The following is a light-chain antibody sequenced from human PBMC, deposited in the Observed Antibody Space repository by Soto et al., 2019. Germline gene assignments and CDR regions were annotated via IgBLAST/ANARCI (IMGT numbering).Light chain of an antibody. CDR2: AAS. CDR3: QQSFSTPRA. CDR1: QNINTY. Sequence: DVQMTQSPSSLSASVGDRVTITCRASQNINTYVNWYQQKPGKAPKLLISAASSLKSGVPSRFSGSGSGTDFTLTVSRLQPEDFATYYCQQSFSTPRAFGQGTKVDIK. J-gene: IGKJ1*01. V-gene: IGKV1-39*01.